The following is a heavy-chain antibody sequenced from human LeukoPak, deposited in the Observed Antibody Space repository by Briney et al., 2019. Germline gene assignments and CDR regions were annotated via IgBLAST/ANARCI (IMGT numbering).Heavy chain of an antibody. Sequence: GGSLRLSCAASGFTFSSYAMSWVRQAPGKGLEWVSAISGSGGSTYYADSVKGRFTISRDNSKNTLYLQMNSLRAEDTAVYYCASVGPFGVVINGDYWGQGTLVTVSS. J-gene: IGHJ4*02. V-gene: IGHV3-23*01. CDR3: ASVGPFGVVINGDY. CDR2: ISGSGGST. CDR1: GFTFSSYA. D-gene: IGHD3-3*01.